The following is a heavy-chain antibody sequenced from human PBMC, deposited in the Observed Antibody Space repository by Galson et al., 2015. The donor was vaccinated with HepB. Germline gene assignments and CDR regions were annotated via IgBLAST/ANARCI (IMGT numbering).Heavy chain of an antibody. J-gene: IGHJ3*02. Sequence: SLRLSCAASGFSVSINYISWVRQAPGKGLEWVSVIYSDGSTYYADSVKGRFTSSRHNSKNTLYLQMNSLRAEDTAVYYCAREGHLRWPDAFDIWGQGTMVTVSS. CDR3: AREGHLRWPDAFDI. D-gene: IGHD4-23*01. CDR1: GFSVSINY. V-gene: IGHV3-53*04. CDR2: IYSDGST.